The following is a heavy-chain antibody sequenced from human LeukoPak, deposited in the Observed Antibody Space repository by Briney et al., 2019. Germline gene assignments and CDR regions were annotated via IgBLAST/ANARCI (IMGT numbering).Heavy chain of an antibody. CDR1: GFTFRSYG. J-gene: IGHJ4*02. CDR2: ISYDGSNK. Sequence: PGGSLRLSCAASGFTFRSYGMHWVRQAPGKGLEWVAVISYDGSNKYYADSVKGRFTISRDNSKNTLYLQMDSLRAEDTALYYCAKDRSSSWSLDYWGQGTLVTVSS. D-gene: IGHD6-13*01. CDR3: AKDRSSSWSLDY. V-gene: IGHV3-30*18.